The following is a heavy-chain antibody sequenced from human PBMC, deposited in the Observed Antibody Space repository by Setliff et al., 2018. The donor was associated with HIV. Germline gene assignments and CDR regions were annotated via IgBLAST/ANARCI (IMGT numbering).Heavy chain of an antibody. D-gene: IGHD3-9*01. CDR1: GGSISSSSYY. Sequence: PSETLSLTCTVSGGSISSSSYYWGWIRQPPGKGLEWIGSSYHSGRTYYNPSLKSRVTISVDTSKNQFSLKLTSVTAADTAVYYCARDQPQDYDSLTGYYTGRYFDYWGRGTLVTVSS. J-gene: IGHJ4*02. V-gene: IGHV4-39*07. CDR3: ARDQPQDYDSLTGYYTGRYFDY. CDR2: SYHSGRT.